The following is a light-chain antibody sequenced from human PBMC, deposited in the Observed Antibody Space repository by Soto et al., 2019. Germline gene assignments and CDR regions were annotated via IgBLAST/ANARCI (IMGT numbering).Light chain of an antibody. V-gene: IGKV4-1*01. CDR2: WAS. CDR1: QSLLYNSDNKNY. CDR3: QQYYSGPT. Sequence: DIVMTQSPDSLAVSLGERATINCRSSQSLLYNSDNKNYFAWYQQRPGQPPKLLIYWASTRESGVPDRFIGSGSGTNFTLTISSLQAEDVAVYYCQQYYSGPTFGQGTKVEIK. J-gene: IGKJ1*01.